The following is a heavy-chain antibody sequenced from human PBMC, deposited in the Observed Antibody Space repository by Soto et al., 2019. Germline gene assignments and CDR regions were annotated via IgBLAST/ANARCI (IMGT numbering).Heavy chain of an antibody. V-gene: IGHV3-23*01. D-gene: IGHD4-4*01. CDR2: ISGSGGST. CDR1: GFTFIGDG. CDR3: AKCYSNDLFDY. J-gene: IGHJ4*02. Sequence: WGALGLSCAASGFTFIGDGKKWGRQAPGKGLEWVSAISGSGGSTYYADSVKGRFTISRDNSKNTLYLQMNSLRAEDTAVYYCAKCYSNDLFDYWGQGTLVTVSS.